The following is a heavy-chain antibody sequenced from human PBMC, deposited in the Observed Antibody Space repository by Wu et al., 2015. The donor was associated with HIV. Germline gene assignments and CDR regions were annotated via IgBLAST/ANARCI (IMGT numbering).Heavy chain of an antibody. V-gene: IGHV1-69*05. J-gene: IGHJ4*02. CDR3: ARAADYYGSGSYIRYFDY. CDR1: LGGTFSSYA. D-gene: IGHD3-10*01. CDR2: IIPIYGTA. Sequence: QLVASLGREGRRRTLGPYRLKGSPCKGFLGGTFSSYAISWVRQAPGQGLEWMGGIIPIYGTANYAQKFQGRVTITTDESTNTAYMELSSLRSEDTAVYYCARAADYYGSGSYIRYFDYWGQGTLVTVSS.